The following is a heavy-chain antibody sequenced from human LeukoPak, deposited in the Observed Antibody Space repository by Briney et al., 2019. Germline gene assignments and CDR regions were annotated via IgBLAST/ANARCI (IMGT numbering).Heavy chain of an antibody. CDR3: ARTAGGDPYFDY. CDR2: IYDSGTI. CDR1: GGSIGSDTDY. V-gene: IGHV4-31*03. D-gene: IGHD4-17*01. J-gene: IGHJ4*02. Sequence: SQTLPLTCTVSGGSIGSDTDYWSWIRQHPGKGLEWIGYIYDSGTIYYNPSFQSRVSISVDPSKTQFSLRVNSVTAADTAVYYCARTAGGDPYFDYWGRGTLVTVSS.